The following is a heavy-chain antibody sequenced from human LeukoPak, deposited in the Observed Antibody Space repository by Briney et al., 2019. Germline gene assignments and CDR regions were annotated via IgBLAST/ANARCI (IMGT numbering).Heavy chain of an antibody. Sequence: SETLSLTCTVSGGSISRYYWSWIRQPPGKGLEWIGYIYYSGSTSYNPSLKSRVAISVDTSKNQFSLKLSSVTAADTAVYYCARHDMDVAGGGLDYFDYWGQGTLVTVSS. CDR2: IYYSGST. J-gene: IGHJ4*02. D-gene: IGHD1-26*01. CDR3: ARHDMDVAGGGLDYFDY. V-gene: IGHV4-59*08. CDR1: GGSISRYY.